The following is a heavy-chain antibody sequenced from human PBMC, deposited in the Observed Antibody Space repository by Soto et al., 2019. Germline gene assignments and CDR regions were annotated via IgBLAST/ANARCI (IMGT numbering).Heavy chain of an antibody. CDR1: GYPFSHYG. CDR2: ISAYNGIT. Sequence: GSGKVCFKASGYPFSHYGIGWVRQAPGQGLEWMGWISAYNGITHYAEKVQGRVTMTTDTSTSTADMELRSLRSDDTAVYYCARGGQERSATSCSYIYDGLDVWGQGTTVTVSS. J-gene: IGHJ6*02. D-gene: IGHD2-2*01. CDR3: ARGGQERSATSCSYIYDGLDV. V-gene: IGHV1-18*01.